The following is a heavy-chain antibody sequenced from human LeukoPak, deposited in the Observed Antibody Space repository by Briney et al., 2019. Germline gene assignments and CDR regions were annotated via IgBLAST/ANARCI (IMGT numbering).Heavy chain of an antibody. V-gene: IGHV4-59*11. CDR3: ARVRVGHYDSSGYWGFDY. CDR1: GASIGSHY. D-gene: IGHD3-22*01. J-gene: IGHJ4*02. Sequence: SETLSLTCTVSGASIGSHYWSWIRQPPGQRLEWIGFVSNTAGTNYSPSLKSPVTISLDASKNQFSLRLISVTAADTAVYYCARVRVGHYDSSGYWGFDYWGQGTLVTVSS. CDR2: VSNTAGT.